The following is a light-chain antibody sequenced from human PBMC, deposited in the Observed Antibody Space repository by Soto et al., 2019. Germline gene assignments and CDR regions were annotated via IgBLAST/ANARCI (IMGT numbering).Light chain of an antibody. CDR1: QSVSSN. CDR2: GAS. V-gene: IGKV3-15*01. CDR3: QQYNNWPQT. J-gene: IGKJ1*01. Sequence: EIVMTQSPATMSVSPGERATPSCRASQSVSSNLAWYQQKPGQAPRLLIYGASTRATGIPARFSGSGSGTDITLTISSRQSKDFAVYYCQQYNNWPQTFGHGTKVEIK.